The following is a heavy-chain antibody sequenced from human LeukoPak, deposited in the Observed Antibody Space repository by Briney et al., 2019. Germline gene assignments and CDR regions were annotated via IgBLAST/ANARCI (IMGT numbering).Heavy chain of an antibody. CDR3: ARQTVTPRELVDY. D-gene: IGHD4-17*01. J-gene: IGHJ4*02. V-gene: IGHV4-39*01. Sequence: SETLSLTCTVSGGSISSSSYYWGWIRQPPGKGLEWIGSIYYGGSTYYNPSLKSRVTISVDTSKNQFSLKLSSVTAADTAVYYCARQTVTPRELVDYWGQGTLVTVSS. CDR2: IYYGGST. CDR1: GGSISSSSYY.